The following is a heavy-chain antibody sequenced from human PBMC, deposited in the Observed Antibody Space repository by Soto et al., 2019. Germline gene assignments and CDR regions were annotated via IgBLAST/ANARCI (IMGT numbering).Heavy chain of an antibody. CDR1: GGTFSSYT. CDR3: ATITMVRGVIPHFDY. D-gene: IGHD3-10*01. V-gene: IGHV1-69*02. CDR2: IIPILGIA. Sequence: ASVKVSCKDSGGTFSSYTISWVRQAPGQGLEWMGRIIPILGIANYAQKFQGRVTITADKSTSTAYMELSSLRSEDTAVYYCATITMVRGVIPHFDYWGQGTLVTLSS. J-gene: IGHJ4*02.